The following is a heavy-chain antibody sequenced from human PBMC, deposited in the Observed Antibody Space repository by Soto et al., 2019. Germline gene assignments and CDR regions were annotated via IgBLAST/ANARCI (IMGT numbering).Heavy chain of an antibody. Sequence: SLSLSCAASGFTCSTYGMHWVRQAPGKGLEWVAVISYDGSNKYYADSVKGRFTISRDNSKNTLYLQMNSLRAEDTAVYYCAKDRVVVTAINYYYYGMDVWGQGTTVTVSS. V-gene: IGHV3-30*18. CDR1: GFTCSTYG. CDR3: AKDRVVVTAINYYYYGMDV. CDR2: ISYDGSNK. D-gene: IGHD2-21*02. J-gene: IGHJ6*02.